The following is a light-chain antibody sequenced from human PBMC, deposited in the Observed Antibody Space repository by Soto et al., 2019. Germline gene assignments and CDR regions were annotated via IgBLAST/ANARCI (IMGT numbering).Light chain of an antibody. J-gene: IGKJ1*01. CDR1: ESISNW. Sequence: DIQMTQSPSTLSASVGDRVTITCRASESISNWLAWYQQKPGKAPKLLIYKASNLESGFPSRFSGSGSGTEFALTISILQPDDFAPYYCQKFSSYSGTFGQGTKVEIK. CDR3: QKFSSYSGT. CDR2: KAS. V-gene: IGKV1-5*03.